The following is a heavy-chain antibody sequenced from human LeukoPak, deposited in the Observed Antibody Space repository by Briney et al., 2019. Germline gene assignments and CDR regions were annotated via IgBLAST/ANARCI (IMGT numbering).Heavy chain of an antibody. V-gene: IGHV4-39*07. CDR3: ARIPERWEPFDY. Sequence: SETLSLTCTVSGGSISSSSYYWGWVRQPPGKGLEWIGSIFYSGSTYYNPSLKSRVTISVDTSKNQFSLKLSSVTAADTAVYYCARIPERWEPFDYWGQGTLVTVSS. D-gene: IGHD1-26*01. CDR2: IFYSGST. CDR1: GGSISSSSYY. J-gene: IGHJ4*02.